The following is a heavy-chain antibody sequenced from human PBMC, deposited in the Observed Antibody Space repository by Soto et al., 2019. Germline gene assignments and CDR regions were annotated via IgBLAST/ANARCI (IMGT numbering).Heavy chain of an antibody. D-gene: IGHD1-26*01. J-gene: IGHJ4*02. Sequence: QLQLQESGPGLVKPSETLSLTCTVSGGSISSSSYYWGWIRQPPGKGLEWIGTFYYSVSTYYNPSLKSRVTIAVDTSKNQFALKLSSVTAAATAVYYCARLLGQGATIDSWGQGTLVTVSS. V-gene: IGHV4-39*01. CDR2: FYYSVST. CDR3: ARLLGQGATIDS. CDR1: GGSISSSSYY.